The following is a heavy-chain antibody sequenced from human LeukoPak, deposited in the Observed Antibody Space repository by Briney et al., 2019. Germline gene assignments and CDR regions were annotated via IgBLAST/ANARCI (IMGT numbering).Heavy chain of an antibody. Sequence: PGRSLRLSCAASGFTFSSYAMHWVRQAPGKGLEWVAVISYEGSNKYYADSVKGRFTISRDNSKNTLYLQMNSLRAEDTAVYYCARDGRHGGYDFWSGDELYYYYYGMDVWGQGTTVTVSS. CDR2: ISYEGSNK. V-gene: IGHV3-30-3*01. D-gene: IGHD3-3*01. J-gene: IGHJ6*02. CDR3: ARDGRHGGYDFWSGDELYYYYYGMDV. CDR1: GFTFSSYA.